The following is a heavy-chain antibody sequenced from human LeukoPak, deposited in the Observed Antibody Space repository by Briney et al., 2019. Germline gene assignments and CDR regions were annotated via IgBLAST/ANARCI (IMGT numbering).Heavy chain of an antibody. Sequence: GGSLRLSCAASGFTFDDYGMSWVRQAPGKGLEWVSGINWNGGSTGYADSVKGRFTISRDNAKNSLYLQMNSLRAEDTALYYCARGLASSSSGYYYYMDVWGKGTTVTVSS. J-gene: IGHJ6*03. CDR3: ARGLASSSSGYYYYMDV. CDR2: INWNGGST. CDR1: GFTFDDYG. D-gene: IGHD6-6*01. V-gene: IGHV3-20*04.